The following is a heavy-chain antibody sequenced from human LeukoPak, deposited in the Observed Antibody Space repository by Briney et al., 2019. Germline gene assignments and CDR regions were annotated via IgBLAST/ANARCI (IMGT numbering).Heavy chain of an antibody. CDR1: GFTFSDYA. CDR2: LSGSGRAT. Sequence: GGSLRLSCAASGFTFSDYAMSWVRQAPGKGLEWVSALSGSGRATYYAASVKGRFTISRDNSQSTLYLQMNSLRADDTAVYYCAKARLSTGWAYNDYWGQGTLVTVSS. CDR3: AKARLSTGWAYNDY. D-gene: IGHD2-8*02. V-gene: IGHV3-23*01. J-gene: IGHJ4*02.